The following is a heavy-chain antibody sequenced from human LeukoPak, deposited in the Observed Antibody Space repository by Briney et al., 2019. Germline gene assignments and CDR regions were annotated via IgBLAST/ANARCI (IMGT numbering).Heavy chain of an antibody. Sequence: GGSLRLSCAASGFTFSNYAMSWVRQAPGKGLEWVSVISVSGGSTYYADSVKGRFTIPRDNPKNTLYLQMNSLRAEDTAVYYCAKVGERGYSYGIDYWGQGTLVTVSS. V-gene: IGHV3-23*01. CDR3: AKVGERGYSYGIDY. CDR1: GFTFSNYA. CDR2: ISVSGGST. D-gene: IGHD5-18*01. J-gene: IGHJ4*02.